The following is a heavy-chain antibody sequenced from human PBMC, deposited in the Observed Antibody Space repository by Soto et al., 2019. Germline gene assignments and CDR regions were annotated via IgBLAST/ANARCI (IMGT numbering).Heavy chain of an antibody. J-gene: IGHJ4*02. CDR3: ARHASGQLAHFDY. D-gene: IGHD6-13*01. V-gene: IGHV5-10-1*01. CDR2: IDPSDSYT. CDR1: GYSFTSYW. Sequence: PGESLKISCKGSGYSFTSYWISWVRQMPGKGLEWMGRIDPSDSYTNYSPSFQGHVTISADKSISTAYLQWSSLKASDTAMYYCARHASGQLAHFDYWGQGTLVTVSS.